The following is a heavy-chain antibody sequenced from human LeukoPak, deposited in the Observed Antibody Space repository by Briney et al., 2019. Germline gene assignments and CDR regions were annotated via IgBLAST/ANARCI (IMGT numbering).Heavy chain of an antibody. CDR3: AKQEDYYDSSGPEYYFDY. CDR2: ISGSGGST. J-gene: IGHJ4*02. Sequence: PGGSLRLSCAASGFTVSSYWMTWVRQAPGKGLEWVSAISGSGGSTYYADSVKGRFTISRDNSKNTLYLQTNSLRAEDTAVYYCAKQEDYYDSSGPEYYFDYWGQGTLVTVSS. CDR1: GFTVSSYW. D-gene: IGHD3-22*01. V-gene: IGHV3-23*01.